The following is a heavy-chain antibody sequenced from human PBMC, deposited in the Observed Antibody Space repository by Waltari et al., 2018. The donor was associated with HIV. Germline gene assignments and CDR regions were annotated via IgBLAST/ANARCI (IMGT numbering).Heavy chain of an antibody. J-gene: IGHJ6*02. CDR2: IKPDGTDT. D-gene: IGHD2-15*01. CDR1: GFTFTTSW. CDR3: ARGKDCGGGTCDGYHYYGMDV. Sequence: EVQLVESGGGLVQPGGSLRLSCAASGFTFTTSWVHWVRQAPGKGLVWVSRIKPDGTDTKYADAVKGRFTIARDNAKNTVYLQVNSLRGEDTSVYYCARGKDCGGGTCDGYHYYGMDVWSQGTTVTVSS. V-gene: IGHV3-74*03.